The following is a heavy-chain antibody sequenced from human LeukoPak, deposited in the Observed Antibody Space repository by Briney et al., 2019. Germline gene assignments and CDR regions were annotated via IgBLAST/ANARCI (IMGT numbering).Heavy chain of an antibody. V-gene: IGHV4-59*08. CDR1: GGSISSYY. J-gene: IGHJ4*02. CDR3: ARQLWNYFDY. CDR2: IYYSGST. Sequence: ASETLSLTCTVSGGSISSYYWSWIRQPPGKGLEWIGYIYYSGSTNYNPSLKSRVTISVGTSKNQFSLKLSSVTAADTAVYYCARQLWNYFDYWGQGTLVTVSS. D-gene: IGHD5-18*01.